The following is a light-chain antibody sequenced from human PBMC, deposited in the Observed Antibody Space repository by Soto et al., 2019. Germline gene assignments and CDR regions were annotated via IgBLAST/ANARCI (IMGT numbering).Light chain of an antibody. Sequence: QSALTQPASLSGSPGQSITISCTGTSSDIGAYDYVSWFQQHPGKAPKLMISEVNNRPSGVSNRFSGSKSGNTAYLTISGLQAEDEADYYCCSYTTSRTYVFGSGTKLTVL. CDR1: SSDIGAYDY. J-gene: IGLJ1*01. V-gene: IGLV2-14*01. CDR3: CSYTTSRTYV. CDR2: EVN.